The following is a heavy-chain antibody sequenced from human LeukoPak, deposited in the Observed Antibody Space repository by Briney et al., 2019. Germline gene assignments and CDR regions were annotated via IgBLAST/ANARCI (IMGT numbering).Heavy chain of an antibody. D-gene: IGHD3-10*01. J-gene: IGHJ4*02. CDR3: ASSGARYGPFDY. CDR1: GGSISSYY. Sequence: PSETLSLTCTVSGGSISSYYWSWIRQPPGKGLEWIGYIYYSGSTNYNPSLKSRVTISVDTSKNQFSLKLSSVTAADTAVYYCASSGARYGPFDYWGQGTLVAVSS. CDR2: IYYSGST. V-gene: IGHV4-59*08.